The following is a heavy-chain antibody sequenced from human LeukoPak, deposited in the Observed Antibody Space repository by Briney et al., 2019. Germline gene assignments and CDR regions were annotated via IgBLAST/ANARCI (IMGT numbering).Heavy chain of an antibody. V-gene: IGHV1-69*13. D-gene: IGHD2-15*01. Sequence: ASVKVSCKASGGTFSIYAISWVRQAPGQGLEWMGGIIPIFGTANYAQKFQGRVTITADESTSTAYMELSSLRSEDTAVYYCASADGDCNGGSCYLKDYYYGMDVWGQGTTVTVSS. J-gene: IGHJ6*02. CDR3: ASADGDCNGGSCYLKDYYYGMDV. CDR2: IIPIFGTA. CDR1: GGTFSIYA.